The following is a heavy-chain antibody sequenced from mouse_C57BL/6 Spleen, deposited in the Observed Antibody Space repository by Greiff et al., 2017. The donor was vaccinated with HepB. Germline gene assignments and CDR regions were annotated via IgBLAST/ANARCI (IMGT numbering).Heavy chain of an antibody. CDR3: VREGTGTRYFDY. J-gene: IGHJ2*01. CDR2: IRSKSSNYAT. D-gene: IGHD4-1*01. Sequence: EVQGVESGGGLVQPKGSLKLSCAASGFTFNTYAMHWVRQAPGKGLEWVARIRSKSSNYATYYADSVKDRFTISRDDSQSMLYLQMNNLKTEDTAMYYCVREGTGTRYFDYWGQGTTLTVSS. V-gene: IGHV10-3*01. CDR1: GFTFNTYA.